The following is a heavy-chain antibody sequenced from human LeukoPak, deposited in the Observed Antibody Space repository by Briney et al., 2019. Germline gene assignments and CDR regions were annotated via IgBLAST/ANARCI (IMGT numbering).Heavy chain of an antibody. D-gene: IGHD1-26*01. V-gene: IGHV1-46*01. CDR1: RYTFTGYY. CDR2: INPSGSST. J-gene: IGHJ5*02. Sequence: WASVKVSCKASRYTFTGYYMHWVRQAPGQGLEWMGLINPSGSSTSYAQKFQGRLSLTRDMSTSTDYMELSSLRSEDTAVYYCARDNSVGDTAWWFDPWGQGTLVTVSS. CDR3: ARDNSVGDTAWWFDP.